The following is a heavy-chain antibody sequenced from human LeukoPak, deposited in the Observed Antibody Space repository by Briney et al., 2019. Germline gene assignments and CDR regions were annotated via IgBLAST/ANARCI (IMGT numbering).Heavy chain of an antibody. CDR3: ASSAYSSGWYGAHFDY. CDR1: GYRFTSYW. J-gene: IGHJ4*02. Sequence: GESLKISCQGSGYRFTSYWIGWVRPLPGKGLEWMGIIYPGDSDTRYSPSFQGQVTISADKSISTAYLQWSSLRASDTAIYYCASSAYSSGWYGAHFDYWGQGTLVTVSS. CDR2: IYPGDSDT. V-gene: IGHV5-51*01. D-gene: IGHD6-19*01.